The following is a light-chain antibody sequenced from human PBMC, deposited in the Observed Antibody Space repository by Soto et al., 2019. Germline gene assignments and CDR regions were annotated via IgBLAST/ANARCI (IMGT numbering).Light chain of an antibody. Sequence: IVMTQSPATLSVSPGERATLSCRAGQTIYSNVAWYQQRPGQAPRLLIYDASYRATGIPARFSGGGSGTDFTLSISSLEPEDFAVYYCQQRSDWLTFGGGTKVDIK. J-gene: IGKJ4*01. CDR2: DAS. CDR1: QTIYSN. CDR3: QQRSDWLT. V-gene: IGKV3-11*01.